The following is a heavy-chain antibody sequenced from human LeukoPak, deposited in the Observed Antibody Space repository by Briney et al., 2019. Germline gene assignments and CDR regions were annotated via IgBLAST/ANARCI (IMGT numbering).Heavy chain of an antibody. Sequence: GGFLRLSCVASGFIFSYYDMDWVRQAPGKGLEWISYISSSRSIMYYADSVLGRFTVSRDNAENTLYLQMNSLRGDDTAVYYCARHNQGSPDYWGQGTLVTVSS. CDR1: GFIFSYYD. CDR2: ISSSRSIM. J-gene: IGHJ4*02. V-gene: IGHV3-48*01. CDR3: ARHNQGSPDY.